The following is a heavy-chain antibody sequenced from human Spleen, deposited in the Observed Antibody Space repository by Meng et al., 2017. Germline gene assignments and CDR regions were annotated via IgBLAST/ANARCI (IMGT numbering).Heavy chain of an antibody. CDR2: INPNSGGT. Sequence: QVQLCQSGAEGKKPGAPVKVHCKASGYTFTGYYMHWVRPAPGQGLEWMGRINPNSGGTNYAQKFQGRVTMTRDTSISTAYMELSRLRSDDTAVYYCASIAVAVPFDYWGQGTLVTVSS. V-gene: IGHV1-2*06. CDR1: GYTFTGYY. CDR3: ASIAVAVPFDY. D-gene: IGHD6-19*01. J-gene: IGHJ4*02.